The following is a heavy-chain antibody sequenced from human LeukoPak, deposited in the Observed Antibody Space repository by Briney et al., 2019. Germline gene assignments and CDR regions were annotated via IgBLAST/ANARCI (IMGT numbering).Heavy chain of an antibody. CDR2: ISAYNGNT. D-gene: IGHD3-3*01. J-gene: IGHJ4*02. CDR3: ARDVPFGVVMGNDY. Sequence: ASVKVSCKASGYTFTSYGISWVRQAPGQGVGWMGWISAYNGNTNYAQKLQGRVTMTTETSTSTAYMELRSLRSDDTAVYYCARDVPFGVVMGNDYWGQKTLVTVSS. V-gene: IGHV1-18*01. CDR1: GYTFTSYG.